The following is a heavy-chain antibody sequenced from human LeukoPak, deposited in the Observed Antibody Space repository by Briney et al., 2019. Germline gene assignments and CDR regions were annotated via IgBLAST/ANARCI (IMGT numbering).Heavy chain of an antibody. Sequence: GGSLRLSCVASGFTISHNYMSWLRQAPGKGLEWISLIYRGGNSYYADSVTGRFTISRDNSKNTLYLQMNSLRAEDTAVYYCARDNPGYYDSSGYFYWGQGTLVTVSS. V-gene: IGHV3-53*01. CDR2: IYRGGNS. CDR3: ARDNPGYYDSSGYFY. D-gene: IGHD3-22*01. J-gene: IGHJ4*02. CDR1: GFTISHNY.